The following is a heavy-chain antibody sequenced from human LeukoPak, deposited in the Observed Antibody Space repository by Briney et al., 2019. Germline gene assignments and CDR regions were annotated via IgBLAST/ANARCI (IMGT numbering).Heavy chain of an antibody. CDR1: GGSISSYY. CDR2: IYYSGST. V-gene: IGHV4-59*01. D-gene: IGHD3-22*01. J-gene: IGHJ6*03. Sequence: PSETLSLTCTVSGGSISSYYWSWIRQPPGKGLEWIGYIYYSGSTNYNPSLKSRVTISVDTSKNQFSLKLSSVTAADTAVYYCARSGPDSGGSYYYYYYMDVWGKGTTVTVSS. CDR3: ARSGPDSGGSYYYYYYMDV.